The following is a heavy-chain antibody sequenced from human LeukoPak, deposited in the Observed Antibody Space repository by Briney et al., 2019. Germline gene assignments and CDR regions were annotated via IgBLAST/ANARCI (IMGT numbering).Heavy chain of an antibody. J-gene: IGHJ4*02. V-gene: IGHV3-30*18. CDR3: AKVVFDTIGWQPFDC. D-gene: IGHD6-19*01. CDR2: ISYDGSNK. Sequence: PGRSLRLSCAASGFTFSSYGMHWVRQAPGKGLEWVAVISYDGSNKGYADSVKGRFTISRDNSKNTLYLQMNSLRAEDTAVYYCAKVVFDTIGWQPFDCWGQGTLVTVSS. CDR1: GFTFSSYG.